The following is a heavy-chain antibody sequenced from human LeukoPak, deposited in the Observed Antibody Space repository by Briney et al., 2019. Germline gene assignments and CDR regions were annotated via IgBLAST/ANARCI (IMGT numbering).Heavy chain of an antibody. Sequence: AASVTVSCKASGGTFSSYAISWVRQAPGQGLEWMGGIIPIFGTANYAQKFQGRVTITADESTSTAYMELSSLRSEDTAVYYCARSGYYDFWRGPARFDYWGQGTLVTVSS. CDR3: ARSGYYDFWRGPARFDY. V-gene: IGHV1-69*13. D-gene: IGHD3-3*01. J-gene: IGHJ4*02. CDR1: GGTFSSYA. CDR2: IIPIFGTA.